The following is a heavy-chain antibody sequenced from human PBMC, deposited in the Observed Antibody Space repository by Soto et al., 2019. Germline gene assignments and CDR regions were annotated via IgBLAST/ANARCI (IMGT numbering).Heavy chain of an antibody. CDR1: GFTFSSYA. V-gene: IGHV3-30-3*01. D-gene: IGHD3-10*01. CDR2: ISYDGSNK. Sequence: GGSLRLSCAASGFTFSSYAMHWVRQAPGKGLEWVAVISYDGSNKYYADSVKGRFTISRDNSKNTLYLQMNSLRAEDTAVYYCARVKLKDQGSGSYYFDYWGQGAQVTVTS. CDR3: ARVKLKDQGSGSYYFDY. J-gene: IGHJ4*02.